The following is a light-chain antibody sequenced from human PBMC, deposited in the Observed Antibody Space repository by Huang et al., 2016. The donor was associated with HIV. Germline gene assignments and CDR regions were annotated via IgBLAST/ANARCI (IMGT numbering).Light chain of an antibody. CDR3: QQYYGSPPT. J-gene: IGKJ1*01. V-gene: IGKV4-1*01. Sequence: DIVMTQSPDSLAVSLGERATINCKSSQRILYNSDKKNYLAWYHQKPGQPPKLLIYWASTRESGVPDRFSGSGSGTDFTLTISSLQAGDVAVYYCQQYYGSPPTFGQGTKVEIK. CDR2: WAS. CDR1: QRILYNSDKKNY.